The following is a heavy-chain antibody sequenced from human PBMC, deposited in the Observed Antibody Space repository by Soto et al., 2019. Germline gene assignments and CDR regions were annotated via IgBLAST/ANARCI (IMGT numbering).Heavy chain of an antibody. V-gene: IGHV3-33*01. J-gene: IGHJ4*02. CDR1: GFTFSSYG. CDR2: IWYDGSNK. CDR3: ARDPGYSYGYRGATLRALDY. D-gene: IGHD5-18*01. Sequence: GGSLRLSCAASGFTFSSYGMHWVRQAPGKGLEWVAVIWYDGSNKYYADSVKGRFTISRDNSKNTLYLQMNSLRAEDTAVYYCARDPGYSYGYRGATLRALDYWGQGTLVTVSS.